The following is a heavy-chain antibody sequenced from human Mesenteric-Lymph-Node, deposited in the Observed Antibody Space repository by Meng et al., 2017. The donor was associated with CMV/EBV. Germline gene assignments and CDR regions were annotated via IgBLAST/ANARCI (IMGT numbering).Heavy chain of an antibody. V-gene: IGHV4-31*02. Sequence: VSGASLVIGGYYWPWIRHVPGKGLEWIGYIYYTGKTYSNPSLESRVSMSVDTSKNQFSLDLRSVTAADTAVYYCARDLTSNENCFDPWGQGTLVTVSS. D-gene: IGHD2/OR15-2a*01. J-gene: IGHJ5*02. CDR3: ARDLTSNENCFDP. CDR2: IYYTGKT. CDR1: GASLVIGGYY.